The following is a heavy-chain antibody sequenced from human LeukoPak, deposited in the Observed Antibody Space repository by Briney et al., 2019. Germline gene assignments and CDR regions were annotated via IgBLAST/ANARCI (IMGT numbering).Heavy chain of an antibody. CDR3: AREIPRDPGYFDY. CDR2: IYYSGST. V-gene: IGHV4-30-4*01. CDR1: GGSISSGDYY. Sequence: PSETLSLTCTVSGGSISSGDYYWSWIRQPPGKGLEWIGYIYYSGSTYYNPSLKSRVTISVDTSKNQFSLKLSSVTAADTAVYYCAREIPRDPGYFDYWGQGTLVTVSS. J-gene: IGHJ4*02.